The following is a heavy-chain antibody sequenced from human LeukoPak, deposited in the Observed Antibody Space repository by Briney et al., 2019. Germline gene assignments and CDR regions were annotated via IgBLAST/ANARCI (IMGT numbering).Heavy chain of an antibody. CDR1: GGTFSSYS. J-gene: IGHJ3*02. V-gene: IGHV1-69*05. Sequence: SVKVSCKASGGTFSSYSISWVRQAPGQGLEWMGGIIPIFGTANYAQKFQGRVTMTTDESTSTAYMELSSLRSEDTAVYYCARGGSRGIPGILCAFEIWGQGTIVTVSS. CDR3: ARGGSRGIPGILCAFEI. D-gene: IGHD3-16*01. CDR2: IIPIFGTA.